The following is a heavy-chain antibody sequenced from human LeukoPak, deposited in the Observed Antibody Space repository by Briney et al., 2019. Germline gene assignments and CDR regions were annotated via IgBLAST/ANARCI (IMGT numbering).Heavy chain of an antibody. Sequence: GGSLSLSCAPSGFTLSRYWMSCVRHAPERGLEWVANIKQDGSEKYYVDSVKGRFTISRDNAKNSLYLQMNSLRAEDTAVYYCARDQTRIAAAGRALDYWGQGTLVTVSS. D-gene: IGHD6-13*01. J-gene: IGHJ4*02. V-gene: IGHV3-7*05. CDR2: IKQDGSEK. CDR3: ARDQTRIAAAGRALDY. CDR1: GFTLSRYW.